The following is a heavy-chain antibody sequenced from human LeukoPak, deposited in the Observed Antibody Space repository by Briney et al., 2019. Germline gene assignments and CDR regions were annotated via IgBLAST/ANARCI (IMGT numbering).Heavy chain of an antibody. CDR3: ARDRGYLTY. Sequence: AGGSLRLSCAASGFAFTSYSMNWVRQAAGKGLEWVSYISGGSGTIYYADSVKGRFTISRDNAKNSLYLQMNSLRDEDTAVYYCARDRGYLTYWGQGTLVTVSS. CDR1: GFAFTSYS. J-gene: IGHJ4*02. V-gene: IGHV3-48*02. D-gene: IGHD2-21*01. CDR2: ISGGSGTI.